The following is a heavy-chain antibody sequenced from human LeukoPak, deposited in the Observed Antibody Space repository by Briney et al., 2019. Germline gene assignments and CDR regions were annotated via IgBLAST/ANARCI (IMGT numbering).Heavy chain of an antibody. V-gene: IGHV3-11*01. D-gene: IGHD2-2*01. J-gene: IGHJ4*02. Sequence: PGGSLRLSCAASGFPFSHYYMNWIRQAPGKGLEWISYISGSGDTIEYADSVKGRFAISRDNANNSLYLQMNSLRTEDTAVYYCARARGTSAIRGDYWGQGTRALVSS. CDR2: ISGSGDTI. CDR3: ARARGTSAIRGDY. CDR1: GFPFSHYY.